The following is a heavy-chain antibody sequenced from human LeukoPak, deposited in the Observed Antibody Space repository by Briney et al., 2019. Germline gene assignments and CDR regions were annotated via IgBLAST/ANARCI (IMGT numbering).Heavy chain of an antibody. D-gene: IGHD2-8*01. V-gene: IGHV4-4*07. J-gene: IGHJ4*02. CDR3: ARDRANGVCAD. Sequence: PSETLSLTCTVSGGSISSYYRSWIRQPAGKGLEWIGRIYTSGSTTYNLSLKRRVTMSVDTSTHKISLNLSFLTAAATAVYYCARDRANGVCADWGQGTLVTVSS. CDR1: GGSISSYY. CDR2: IYTSGST.